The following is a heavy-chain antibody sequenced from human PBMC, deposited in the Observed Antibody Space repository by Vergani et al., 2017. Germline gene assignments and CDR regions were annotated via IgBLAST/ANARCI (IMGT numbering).Heavy chain of an antibody. D-gene: IGHD3-10*01. CDR1: GGSISSGSYY. CDR2: IYTSGST. J-gene: IGHJ4*02. V-gene: IGHV4-61*02. Sequence: QVQLQESCPGLVKPSQTLSLTCTVSGGSISSGSYYWSWIRQPAGKGLEWIGRIYTSGSTNYNPSLKHRVTMSVDTSKNQFSLKLSSVTAADTAVYYCARGDYCGSRSLLDYWGQGTLVTVSS. CDR3: ARGDYCGSRSLLDY.